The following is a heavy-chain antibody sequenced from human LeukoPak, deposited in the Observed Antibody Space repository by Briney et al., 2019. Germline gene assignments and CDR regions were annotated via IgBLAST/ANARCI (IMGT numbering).Heavy chain of an antibody. Sequence: SETLSLTCTVSGYSISSEYYWGWIRQPPGKGLEWIGSIYHSGRTYYNPSLKSRVTISVDTSQNQFSLKLSSVTAADTAVYYCASLAGSDAFDVWGQGTMVTVSS. J-gene: IGHJ3*01. CDR3: ASLAGSDAFDV. D-gene: IGHD3-10*01. CDR1: GYSISSEYY. V-gene: IGHV4-38-2*02. CDR2: IYHSGRT.